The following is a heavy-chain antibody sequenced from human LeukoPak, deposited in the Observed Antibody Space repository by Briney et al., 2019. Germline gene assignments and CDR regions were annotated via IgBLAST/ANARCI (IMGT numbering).Heavy chain of an antibody. Sequence: SETLSLTCTVSGGSISSSSYYWGWIRQPPGKGLEWIGSIYYSGSTYYNPSLKSRVTISVDTSKNQFSLKLSSVTAADTAVYYCAREGGSSPVDYWGQGTLVTVSS. CDR2: IYYSGST. CDR1: GGSISSSSYY. V-gene: IGHV4-39*07. CDR3: AREGGSSPVDY. J-gene: IGHJ4*02. D-gene: IGHD6-6*01.